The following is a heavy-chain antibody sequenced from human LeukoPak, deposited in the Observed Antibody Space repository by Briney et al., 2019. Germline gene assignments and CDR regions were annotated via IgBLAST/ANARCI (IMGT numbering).Heavy chain of an antibody. CDR2: IRSDSRLT. V-gene: IGHV3-48*04. D-gene: IGHD3-10*01. J-gene: IGHJ4*02. CDR1: GFTFSSYS. Sequence: PGGSLRLSCAASGFTFSSYSMNWVRQAPGKRLEWVSYIRSDSRLTFYAGSVKGRFTISRDNARNSLFLQMNSLRAEDTAVYYCAKNYGSGSSWGQGTLVTVSS. CDR3: AKNYGSGSS.